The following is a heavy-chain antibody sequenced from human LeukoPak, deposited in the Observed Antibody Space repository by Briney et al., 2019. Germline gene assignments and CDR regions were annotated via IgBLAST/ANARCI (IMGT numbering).Heavy chain of an antibody. CDR1: GFTFSSYA. D-gene: IGHD4-17*01. CDR3: AKDIYTTVSFDY. Sequence: GGSLRLSCAASGFTFSSYAMSWVRQAPGKGVEWVSAISGSGGSTYYADSVKGRFTISRDNSKNTLYLQMNNLRAEDTAVYYCAKDIYTTVSFDYWGQGTLVTVSS. CDR2: ISGSGGST. V-gene: IGHV3-23*01. J-gene: IGHJ4*02.